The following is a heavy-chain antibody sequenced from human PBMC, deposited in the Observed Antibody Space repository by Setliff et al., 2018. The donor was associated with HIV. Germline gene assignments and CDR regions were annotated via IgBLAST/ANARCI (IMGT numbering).Heavy chain of an antibody. CDR1: GGSISSGGYS. J-gene: IGHJ6*02. V-gene: IGHV4-30-2*01. CDR3: ARGHCSGTNCYGVDYYGMDV. Sequence: SETLSLTCAVSGGSISSGGYSWSWIRQPSGKGLEWIGYISQSGSTYYNPSLKSRVTISVDKSKNQFSVKLTSVTAADTAVYYWARGHCSGTNCYGVDYYGMDVWGQGTTVTVSS. D-gene: IGHD2-2*01. CDR2: ISQSGST.